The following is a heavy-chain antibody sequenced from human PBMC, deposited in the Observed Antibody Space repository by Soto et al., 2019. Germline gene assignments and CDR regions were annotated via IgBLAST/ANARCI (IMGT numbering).Heavy chain of an antibody. CDR1: GFTFSSYS. CDR3: ARDLKVPYYDFWSRYYFDY. V-gene: IGHV3-48*02. D-gene: IGHD3-3*01. CDR2: ISSSSSTI. Sequence: EVQLVESGGALVQPGGSLRLSCAASGFTFSSYSMNWVRQAPGKGLEWVSYISSSSSTIYYADSVKGRFTISRDNAKNSLYLQMNSLRDEDTVVYYCARDLKVPYYDFWSRYYFDYRGQGTLVTVSS. J-gene: IGHJ4*02.